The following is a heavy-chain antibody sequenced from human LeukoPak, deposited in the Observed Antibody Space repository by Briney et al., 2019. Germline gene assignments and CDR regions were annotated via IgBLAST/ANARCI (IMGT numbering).Heavy chain of an antibody. CDR1: GGSISSGSYY. Sequence: PSETLSLTCTVSGGSISSGSYYWSWIRQPAGKGLEWIGRIYTSGSTNYNPSLDSRVTISVDMSKNQVSLNLKYVTAADTAVYYCARGYFDWFLDNWGRGTLVTVSS. D-gene: IGHD3-9*01. J-gene: IGHJ4*02. CDR2: IYTSGST. CDR3: ARGYFDWFLDN. V-gene: IGHV4-61*02.